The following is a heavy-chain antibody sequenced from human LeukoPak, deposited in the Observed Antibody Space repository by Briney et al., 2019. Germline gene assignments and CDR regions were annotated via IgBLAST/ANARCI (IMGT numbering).Heavy chain of an antibody. Sequence: SETLSLTCTVSGGSISSYYWSWIRQPPGKGLEWIGYIYYSGSTNYNPSLKSRVTISVDTSKNQFSLKLSSVTAADTAVYYCARVQYYYGSGRAFDIWGQGTMVTVSS. CDR1: GGSISSYY. CDR2: IYYSGST. D-gene: IGHD3-10*01. V-gene: IGHV4-59*01. J-gene: IGHJ3*02. CDR3: ARVQYYYGSGRAFDI.